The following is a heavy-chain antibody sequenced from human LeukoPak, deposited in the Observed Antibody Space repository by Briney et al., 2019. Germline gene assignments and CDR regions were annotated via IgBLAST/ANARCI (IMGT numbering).Heavy chain of an antibody. D-gene: IGHD6-13*01. CDR3: ARGIGSSWYFNNYYMDV. CDR1: GYTFRSYG. J-gene: IGHJ6*03. V-gene: IGHV1-8*01. CDR2: MNPNSGNT. Sequence: GASVKVSCKASGYTFRSYGISWVRQAPGQGLEWMGWMNPNSGNTGYAQKFQGRVTITRNTSISTAYMELSSLRSEDTAVYYCARGIGSSWYFNNYYMDVWGKGTTVTVSS.